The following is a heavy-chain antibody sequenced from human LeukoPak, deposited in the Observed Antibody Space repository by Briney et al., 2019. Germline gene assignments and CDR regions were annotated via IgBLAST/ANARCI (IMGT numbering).Heavy chain of an antibody. V-gene: IGHV1-2*02. Sequence: ASMKVSCKASGYTFTDYYVHWVRQAPGQGLQWMGWINPNNDATKYPQNFQGRVTMTRDTSISTAYMELSRLRSDDTAVYYCASTVAGYYYYYYMDVWGKGTTVTVSS. J-gene: IGHJ6*03. CDR3: ASTVAGYYYYYYMDV. CDR1: GYTFTDYY. D-gene: IGHD6-19*01. CDR2: INPNNDAT.